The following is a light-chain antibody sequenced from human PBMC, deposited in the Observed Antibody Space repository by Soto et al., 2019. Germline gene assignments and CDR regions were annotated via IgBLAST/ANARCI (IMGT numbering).Light chain of an antibody. Sequence: EIVLTQSPGTLSLSPGERATLSCRASQSVSSSYLAWYQQKPGQAPRLLIYGAFSRATGIPDRCSGSGSGTDFTVTISRLEPEDFAVYYCQQYGSSPWTFGQGTKVEIK. J-gene: IGKJ1*01. CDR1: QSVSSSY. CDR2: GAF. CDR3: QQYGSSPWT. V-gene: IGKV3-20*01.